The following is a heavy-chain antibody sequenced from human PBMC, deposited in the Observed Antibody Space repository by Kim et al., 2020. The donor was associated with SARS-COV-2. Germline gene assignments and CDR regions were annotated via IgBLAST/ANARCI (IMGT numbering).Heavy chain of an antibody. V-gene: IGHV4-59*13. CDR1: GGSITNYY. D-gene: IGHD3-10*01. CDR2: IYNTGST. J-gene: IGHJ3*01. Sequence: SETLSLTCSVSGGSITNYYRCWIRQPPGKGLEWIGYIYNTGSTNYNPSLKSRVTISLDTLHKQFSLRLTSVTAADTAVYYCAREIMVPSSSQYSYLIDV. CDR3: AREIMVPSSSQYSYLIDV.